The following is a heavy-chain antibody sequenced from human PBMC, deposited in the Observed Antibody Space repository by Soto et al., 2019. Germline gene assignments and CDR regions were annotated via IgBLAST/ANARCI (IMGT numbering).Heavy chain of an antibody. Sequence: WGSLILSCAASGCTFNTALMNWVRQTPGKGLGWVGRIKSKKNGGTIDYAAPVKGRFTVSRDDSKNTLYLEMNSLKMEAPAVFYCAADLPDWGAYAFDYWGQGNLVTVSS. J-gene: IGHJ4*02. V-gene: IGHV3-15*07. D-gene: IGHD3-16*01. CDR2: IKSKKNGGTI. CDR1: GCTFNTAL. CDR3: AADLPDWGAYAFDY.